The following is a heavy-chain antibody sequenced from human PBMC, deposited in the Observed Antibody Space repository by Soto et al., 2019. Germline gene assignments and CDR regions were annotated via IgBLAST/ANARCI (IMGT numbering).Heavy chain of an antibody. D-gene: IGHD4-17*01. CDR1: GFTFSSYS. V-gene: IGHV3-21*01. Sequence: GGSLRLSCAASGFTFSSYSMNWVRQAPGKGLEWVSSISSSSSYIYYADSVKGRFTISRDNAKNSLYLQMNSLRAEDTAVYYCARDYGDYSNWFDPWGQGTLVTVSS. CDR2: ISSSSSYI. CDR3: ARDYGDYSNWFDP. J-gene: IGHJ5*02.